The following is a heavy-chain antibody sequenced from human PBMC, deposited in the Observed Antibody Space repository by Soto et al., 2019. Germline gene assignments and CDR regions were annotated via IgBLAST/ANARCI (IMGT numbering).Heavy chain of an antibody. D-gene: IGHD1-20*01. Sequence: QIQLVQSGAEVKKPGSSVTVSCKASGDTFTKYAFSWVRQAPGQGLEWMGGIIPLFGRTKYAQRYQGRLTITAEESTSTAYMELRSLRSEDTAVYYCARVLFSLADAGNWYFDDWGQGTLVTVSS. CDR1: GDTFTKYA. CDR2: IIPLFGRT. V-gene: IGHV1-69*12. J-gene: IGHJ4*02. CDR3: ARVLFSLADAGNWYFDD.